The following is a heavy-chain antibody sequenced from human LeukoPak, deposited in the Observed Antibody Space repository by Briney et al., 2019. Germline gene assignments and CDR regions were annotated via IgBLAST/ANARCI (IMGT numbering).Heavy chain of an antibody. D-gene: IGHD1-26*01. CDR2: VYSGGST. Sequence: PGGSLRLSCAASGFTVSSDHMSWVRQAPEKGLEWVSAVYSGGSTYYADSVKGRFTISRDNSKNTLYLQMNSLRAEDTAVYYCARGGSGTYYSFDYWGQGTLVTVSS. CDR3: ARGGSGTYYSFDY. V-gene: IGHV3-66*02. J-gene: IGHJ4*02. CDR1: GFTVSSDH.